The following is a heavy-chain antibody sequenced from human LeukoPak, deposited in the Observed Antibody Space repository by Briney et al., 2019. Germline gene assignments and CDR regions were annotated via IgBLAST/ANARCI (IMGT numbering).Heavy chain of an antibody. CDR1: GFTFSTYG. V-gene: IGHV3-30*18. J-gene: IGHJ3*02. Sequence: GGSLRLSCAASGFTFSTYGMHWVHQAPGKGLEWVAVISYDVSNKYYADSVKGRFTISRDNSKNTLYLQMNSLRAEDTAVYYCAKEYLIWFGDFDAFNIWGQGTMVTVSS. CDR3: AKEYLIWFGDFDAFNI. D-gene: IGHD3-10*01. CDR2: ISYDVSNK.